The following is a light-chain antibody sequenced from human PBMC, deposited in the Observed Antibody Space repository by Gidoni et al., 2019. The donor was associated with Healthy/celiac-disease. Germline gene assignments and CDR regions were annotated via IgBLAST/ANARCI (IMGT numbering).Light chain of an antibody. CDR2: EVS. CDR3: SSYTSSSGYV. Sequence: QSALTQPASVSGSPGQSLTISCTGTSSDVGGYNYVSWYQQHPGKAPKLMIYEVSNRPSGVSNRFSGSKSGNTASLTISGLQAEDEADYYCSSYTSSSGYVFGTGTKVTVL. CDR1: SSDVGGYNY. J-gene: IGLJ1*01. V-gene: IGLV2-14*01.